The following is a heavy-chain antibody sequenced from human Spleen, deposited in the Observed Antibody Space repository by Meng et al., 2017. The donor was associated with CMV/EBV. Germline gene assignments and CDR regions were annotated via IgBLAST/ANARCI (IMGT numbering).Heavy chain of an antibody. D-gene: IGHD5-18*01. CDR1: GFTFDDYA. CDR3: ASWRGYSYGYPDY. V-gene: IGHV3-9*01. Sequence: SLKISCAASGFTFDDYAMHWVRQAPGKGLEWVSGISWNSGSIGYVDSVKGRFTISRDNAKNSLYLQMNSLRAEDTAVYYCASWRGYSYGYPDYWGQGTLVTVSS. J-gene: IGHJ4*02. CDR2: ISWNSGSI.